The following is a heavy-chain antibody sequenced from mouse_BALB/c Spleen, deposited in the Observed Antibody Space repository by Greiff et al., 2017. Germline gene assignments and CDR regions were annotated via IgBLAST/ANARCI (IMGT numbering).Heavy chain of an antibody. D-gene: IGHD4-1*01. CDR2: ISSGSSTI. J-gene: IGHJ4*01. Sequence: EVHLVESGGGLVQPGGSRKLSCAASGFTFSSFGMHWVRQAPEKGLEWVAYISSGSSTIYYADTVKGRFTISRDNPKNTLFLQMTSLRSEDTAMYYCARSLGNYYAMDYWGQGTSVTVSS. CDR3: ARSLGNYYAMDY. V-gene: IGHV5-17*02. CDR1: GFTFSSFG.